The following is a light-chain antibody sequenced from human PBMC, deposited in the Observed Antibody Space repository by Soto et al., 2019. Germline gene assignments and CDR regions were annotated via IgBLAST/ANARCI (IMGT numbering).Light chain of an antibody. Sequence: DIQMTQSPSSLSASVGDRVTITCQASQDISNYLNWYQQKPGKAPKLLIYNASNLETGVPSRFGGSGSGTDFTFTISSLQPEDIATYYCQQYDNLPTFGGGTKVEIK. V-gene: IGKV1-33*01. CDR1: QDISNY. CDR3: QQYDNLPT. J-gene: IGKJ4*01. CDR2: NAS.